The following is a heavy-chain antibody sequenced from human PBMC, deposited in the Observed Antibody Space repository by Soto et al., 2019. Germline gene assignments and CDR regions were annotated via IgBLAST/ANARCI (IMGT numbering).Heavy chain of an antibody. V-gene: IGHV4-30-2*01. CDR3: ARFYGDYSNWFDP. D-gene: IGHD4-17*01. CDR2: IYHTGTT. CDR1: GGSINSGDYS. J-gene: IGHJ5*02. Sequence: SETLSLTCTVSGGSINSGDYSWTWIRQPPGKGLEWIGYIYHTGTTYYNPSLKSRVTISIDRSKNQFSLKLSSVTAADTAVYYCARFYGDYSNWFDPWGQGTLVTVS.